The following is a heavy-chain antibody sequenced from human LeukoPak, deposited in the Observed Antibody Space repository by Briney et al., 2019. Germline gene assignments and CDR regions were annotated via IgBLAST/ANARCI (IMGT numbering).Heavy chain of an antibody. CDR2: INPNSGST. V-gene: IGHV1-2*02. D-gene: IGHD1-26*01. CDR3: ARDLGMGARDYYFDY. Sequence: GASVKVSCKASGYTFTGYYMHWVRQAPGQGLEWMGWINPNSGSTNYAQKFQGRVTMTRDTSISTAYMELSRLRSDDTAVYYCARDLGMGARDYYFDYWGQGTLVTVSS. J-gene: IGHJ4*02. CDR1: GYTFTGYY.